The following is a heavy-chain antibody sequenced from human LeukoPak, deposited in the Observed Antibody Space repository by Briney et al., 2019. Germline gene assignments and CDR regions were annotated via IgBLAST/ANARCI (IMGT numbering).Heavy chain of an antibody. CDR3: AKDQDGYNYLFDY. D-gene: IGHD5-24*01. Sequence: GGSLRLSCAASGFTFSSYAMSWARQAPGKGLEWVSAISGSGGSTYYADSVKGRFTISRDNSKNTLYLQMNSLRAEDTAVYYCAKDQDGYNYLFDYWGQGTLVTVSS. J-gene: IGHJ4*02. CDR2: ISGSGGST. CDR1: GFTFSSYA. V-gene: IGHV3-23*01.